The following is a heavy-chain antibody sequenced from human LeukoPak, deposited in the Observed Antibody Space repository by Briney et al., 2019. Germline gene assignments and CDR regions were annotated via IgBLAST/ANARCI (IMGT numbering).Heavy chain of an antibody. V-gene: IGHV4-59*12. CDR2: IHYTGST. D-gene: IGHD3-10*01. CDR1: GGSISSYY. CDR3: ARGSGTMVRGVLDY. J-gene: IGHJ4*02. Sequence: PSETLSLTCTVSGGSISSYYWSWIRQSPGKGLECIGYIHYTGSTNYNPSLKSRVTISVETSKNQFSLKLKSVTAADTAVYYCARGSGTMVRGVLDYWGQGTLVTVSS.